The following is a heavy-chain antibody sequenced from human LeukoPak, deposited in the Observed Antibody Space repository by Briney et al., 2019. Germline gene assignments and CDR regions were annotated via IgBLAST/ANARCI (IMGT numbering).Heavy chain of an antibody. CDR1: GFPFSSYG. V-gene: IGHV3-33*01. D-gene: IGHD3-10*01. CDR3: ARGKNYYGSGSPSLDAFDI. Sequence: GGSLRLSCAASGFPFSSYGMHWVRQAPGKGLEWVALIWYDGSNLYYADSVKGRFTISKDSSKNTLYLHMNSLRAEDTAVYYCARGKNYYGSGSPSLDAFDIWGQGTMVTVSS. CDR2: IWYDGSNL. J-gene: IGHJ3*02.